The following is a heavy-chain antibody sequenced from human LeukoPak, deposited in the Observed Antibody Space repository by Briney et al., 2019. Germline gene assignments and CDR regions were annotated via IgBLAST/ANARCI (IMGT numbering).Heavy chain of an antibody. CDR3: ASGLGIAAAAWI. D-gene: IGHD6-13*01. CDR2: INAGNGNT. J-gene: IGHJ4*02. Sequence: GASVKVSCKASGGTFSSYAISWVRQAPGQRLEWMGWINAGNGNTKYSQKFQGRVTITRDTSASTAYMELSSLRSEDTAVYYCASGLGIAAAAWIWGQGTLVTVSS. CDR1: GGTFSSYA. V-gene: IGHV1-3*01.